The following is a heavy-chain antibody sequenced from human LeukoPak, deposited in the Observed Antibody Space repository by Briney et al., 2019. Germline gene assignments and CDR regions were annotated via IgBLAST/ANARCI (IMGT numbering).Heavy chain of an antibody. D-gene: IGHD3-22*01. V-gene: IGHV6-1*01. Sequence: SQTLSLTCAISGDSVSSNSAAWNWIRQSPSRGLEWLGRTYYRSKWYDDYAVSVKSRITINPDTSKNQFSLQLNSVTPEDTAVYYCARATMIVVVIPDAFDIWGQGTMVTVSS. J-gene: IGHJ3*02. CDR2: TYYRSKWYD. CDR1: GDSVSSNSAA. CDR3: ARATMIVVVIPDAFDI.